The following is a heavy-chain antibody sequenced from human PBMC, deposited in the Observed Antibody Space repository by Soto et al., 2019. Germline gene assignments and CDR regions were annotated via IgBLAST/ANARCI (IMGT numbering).Heavy chain of an antibody. CDR1: GGSISSGGYS. Sequence: SETLSLTCAVSGGSISSGGYSWGWIRQPPGKGLEWIGYIYHSGSTYYNPSLKSRVTISVDRSKNQFSLRLSSVTAADTAVYYCARVMFISLRSTDAFDIWGQGTMVTVSS. J-gene: IGHJ3*02. CDR3: ARVMFISLRSTDAFDI. D-gene: IGHD3-22*01. V-gene: IGHV4-30-2*02. CDR2: IYHSGST.